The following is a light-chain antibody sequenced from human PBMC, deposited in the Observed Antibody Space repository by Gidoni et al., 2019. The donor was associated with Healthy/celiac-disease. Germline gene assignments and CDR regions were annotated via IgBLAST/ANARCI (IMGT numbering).Light chain of an antibody. J-gene: IGLJ2*01. CDR1: SLRSYY. Sequence: SSELTQDPAVSVAWGQTVRITCQGDSLRSYYASWYQQKPGQAPVLVIYGKNNRPSGIPDRFSGSSSVNPASLTITGAQAEDEADYYCNSRDSSGNHVVFGGGTKLTVL. CDR3: NSRDSSGNHVV. CDR2: GKN. V-gene: IGLV3-19*01.